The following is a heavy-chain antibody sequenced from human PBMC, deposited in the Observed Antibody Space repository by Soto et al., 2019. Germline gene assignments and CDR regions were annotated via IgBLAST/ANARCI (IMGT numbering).Heavy chain of an antibody. CDR1: RFTFSIHE. CDR2: ISSIGVAT. V-gene: IGHV3-48*03. Sequence: EVQLVESGGGLVQPGGSLRLSCAASRFTFSIHEMNWVRQAPGKGLEWVSYISSIGVATYYADSVKGRFTISRDNAKNSLYLQMNSLSAEDTAVYYCAREGRVGGIDYWGQGTPVTVSS. D-gene: IGHD6-19*01. CDR3: AREGRVGGIDY. J-gene: IGHJ4*02.